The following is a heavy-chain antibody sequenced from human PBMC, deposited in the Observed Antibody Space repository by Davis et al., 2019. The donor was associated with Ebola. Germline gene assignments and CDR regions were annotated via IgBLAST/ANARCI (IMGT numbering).Heavy chain of an antibody. Sequence: SETLSLTCTVSGGSVTSGGYYWSWIRQPPGKGLEWIGYIHSTGNTNYNPSLKSRVSISVDTSKDKFSLKLSSVTAADTAVYYCARTRDRYYDSSGYWDFWGQGSLVTVSS. CDR1: GGSVTSGGYY. V-gene: IGHV4-61*08. CDR2: IHSTGNT. CDR3: ARTRDRYYDSSGYWDF. J-gene: IGHJ4*02. D-gene: IGHD3-22*01.